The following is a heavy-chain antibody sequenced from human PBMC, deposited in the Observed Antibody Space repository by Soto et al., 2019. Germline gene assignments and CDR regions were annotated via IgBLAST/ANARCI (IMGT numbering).Heavy chain of an antibody. V-gene: IGHV2-5*02. CDR2: IYWDDDK. Sequence: QITLKESGPTVVKPTQTLTLTCTFSGFSLTTGGVSVGWIRQPPGKALEWLAVIYWDDDKRYSPSLRSRLAITRDPAKNQVVLTFTNMYPGYTATYFCAYSEGDLVAGVPLGTTRFSSWGPGALVTVSS. CDR1: GFSLTTGGVS. J-gene: IGHJ5*02. D-gene: IGHD6-19*01. CDR3: AYSEGDLVAGVPLGTTRFSS.